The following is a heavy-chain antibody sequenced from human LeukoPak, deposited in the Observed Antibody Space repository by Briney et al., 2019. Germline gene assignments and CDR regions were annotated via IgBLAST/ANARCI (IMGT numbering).Heavy chain of an antibody. J-gene: IGHJ3*02. Sequence: SETLSLTCTVSGGSISSSSYYWGWIRQPPGKGLEWIGSIYYSGSTYYNPSLKSRVTISVDTSKNQFSLKLSSVTAADTAVYYCARYRGYSGRWAFDIWGQGTMVTVSS. D-gene: IGHD5-12*01. V-gene: IGHV4-39*01. CDR1: GGSISSSSYY. CDR3: ARYRGYSGRWAFDI. CDR2: IYYSGST.